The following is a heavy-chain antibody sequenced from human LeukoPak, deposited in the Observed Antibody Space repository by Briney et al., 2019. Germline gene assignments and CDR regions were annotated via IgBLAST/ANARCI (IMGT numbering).Heavy chain of an antibody. CDR3: ARVGGYYYDSSGYYG. J-gene: IGHJ4*02. CDR2: INWNGGST. D-gene: IGHD3-22*01. V-gene: IGHV3-20*04. Sequence: GGSLRLSCAASGFTFDDYGMSWVRQAPGKGLEWVSGINWNGGSTGYADSVKGRFTISRDNAKNSLYLQMNSLRAEDTALYYCARVGGYYYDSSGYYGWGQGTLVTVSS. CDR1: GFTFDDYG.